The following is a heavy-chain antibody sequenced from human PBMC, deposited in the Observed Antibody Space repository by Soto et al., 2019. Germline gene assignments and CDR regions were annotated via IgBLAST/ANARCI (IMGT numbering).Heavy chain of an antibody. D-gene: IGHD3-3*01. V-gene: IGHV3-30*18. CDR2: ISYDGSNK. CDR1: GFTFSSYG. J-gene: IGHJ6*02. CDR3: AKDLFLPKLEWLNYGMDV. Sequence: QVQLVESGGGVVQPGRSLRLSCAASGFTFSSYGMHWVRQAPGKGLEWVAVISYDGSNKYYADSVKGRFTISRDNSKNTLYLQRNSLRAEDTAVYYCAKDLFLPKLEWLNYGMDVWGQGTTVTVSS.